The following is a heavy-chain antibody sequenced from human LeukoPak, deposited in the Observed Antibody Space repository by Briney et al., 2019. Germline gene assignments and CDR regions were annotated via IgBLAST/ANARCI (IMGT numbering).Heavy chain of an antibody. Sequence: SETLCLTCTVSGGSISSYYWSWIRQPPGKGLEWIGYIYNSGSTNYNPSLKSRVTISVDTSKTQFSLKLSSVTAADTAVYYCARHSGNYGSHSDYWGQGTLVTVSS. CDR1: GGSISSYY. V-gene: IGHV4-59*08. J-gene: IGHJ4*02. D-gene: IGHD3-10*01. CDR3: ARHSGNYGSHSDY. CDR2: IYNSGST.